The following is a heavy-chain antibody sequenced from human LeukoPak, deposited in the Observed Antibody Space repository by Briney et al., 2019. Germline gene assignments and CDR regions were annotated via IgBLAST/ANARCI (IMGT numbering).Heavy chain of an antibody. CDR3: ARRSSWAFGY. J-gene: IGHJ4*02. V-gene: IGHV4-39*01. Sequence: PSETLSLTCTVSGGSISSSDYSWDWIRQPPGKGLEWIVSIFYSGSTYYNPSLKSRVTISVDTSKNQFSLKLSSVTAADTAVYYCARRSSWAFGYWGQGTLVAVSS. D-gene: IGHD6-13*01. CDR2: IFYSGST. CDR1: GGSISSSDYS.